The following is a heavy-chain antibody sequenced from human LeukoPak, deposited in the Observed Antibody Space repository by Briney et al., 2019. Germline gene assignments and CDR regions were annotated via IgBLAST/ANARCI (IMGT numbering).Heavy chain of an antibody. Sequence: LGESLKISCKGSGYTFSNYWIGWVRQMPGKGLEWMGIIYPTDSNTRYSPSFQGQVTISADKSISTVYLQWSSLKASDTAMYYCATSGYSSGPGDYWGQGTLVTVSS. CDR2: IYPTDSNT. CDR1: GYTFSNYW. D-gene: IGHD6-19*01. CDR3: ATSGYSSGPGDY. J-gene: IGHJ4*02. V-gene: IGHV5-51*01.